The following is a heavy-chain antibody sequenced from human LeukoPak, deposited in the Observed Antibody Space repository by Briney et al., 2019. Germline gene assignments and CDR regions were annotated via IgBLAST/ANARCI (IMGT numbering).Heavy chain of an antibody. V-gene: IGHV4-39*01. J-gene: IGHJ4*02. CDR3: ARYVVYGSGKYYFDY. CDR2: INYSGST. CDR1: GGSVSSTTYY. D-gene: IGHD3-10*01. Sequence: PSEALSLTCTVSGGSVSSTTYYWSWIRQPPGKGLEWIASINYSGSTYYNPSLKSRVTISVDTSENQLSLKLSSVTAADTAVYYCARYVVYGSGKYYFDYWGQGTLVTVSS.